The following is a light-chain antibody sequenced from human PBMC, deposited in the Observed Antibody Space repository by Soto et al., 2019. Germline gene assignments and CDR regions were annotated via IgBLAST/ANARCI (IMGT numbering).Light chain of an antibody. Sequence: QSVLTQPPSASGSPGQSVTISCTGTSSDVGGYNYVSWYQHHPDKAPKLIIYEVYKRPSGVPDRFSGSKSGNTASLTVSGLQAEDEAEYYCSSYAASDSFVVFGGGTQRTVL. J-gene: IGLJ2*01. CDR1: SSDVGGYNY. CDR3: SSYAASDSFVV. V-gene: IGLV2-8*01. CDR2: EVY.